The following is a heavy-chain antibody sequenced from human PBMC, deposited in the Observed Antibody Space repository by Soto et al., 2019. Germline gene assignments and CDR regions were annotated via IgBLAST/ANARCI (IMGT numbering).Heavy chain of an antibody. CDR3: AGGTLDQWPDAFDI. CDR1: GFTFSSYG. V-gene: IGHV3-33*01. D-gene: IGHD6-19*01. Sequence: QVQLVESGGGVVQPGRSLRLSCAASGFTFSSYGMHWVRQAPGKGLEWVAVIWYDGSNKYYADSVKGRFTISRDNSKNTLYLQMNSLRAEDTAVYYCAGGTLDQWPDAFDIWGQGTMVTVSS. CDR2: IWYDGSNK. J-gene: IGHJ3*02.